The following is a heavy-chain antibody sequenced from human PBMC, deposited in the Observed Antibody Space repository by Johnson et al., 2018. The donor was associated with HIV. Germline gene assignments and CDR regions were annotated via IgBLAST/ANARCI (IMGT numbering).Heavy chain of an antibody. CDR3: AKARVVGGFDAFDI. D-gene: IGHD2-15*01. CDR1: GFTFSSYA. V-gene: IGHV3-30-3*01. CDR2: ISYDGSNK. J-gene: IGHJ3*02. Sequence: QVQLVESGGGVVQPGRSLRLSCAASGFTFSSYAMHWVRQAPGKGLEWVAVISYDGSNKYYADSVKGRFTISRDNAKNPLYLQINSPRAEDTALYYCAKARVVGGFDAFDIWGQGTMVTVSS.